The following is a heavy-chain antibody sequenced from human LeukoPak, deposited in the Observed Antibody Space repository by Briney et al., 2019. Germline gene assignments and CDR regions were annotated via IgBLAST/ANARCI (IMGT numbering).Heavy chain of an antibody. CDR3: AKDRIGGALEF. V-gene: IGHV3-7*01. CDR1: GFTFSKSW. Sequence: GGSLRLSCAASGFTFSKSWMSWVRQAPGKGLEWVACIMEDGSVQKYVDSVRGRFTISRDNARSSLYLQMNSLRVEDTAVYYCAKDRIGGALEFWGQGTLATVSS. CDR2: IMEDGSVQ. D-gene: IGHD4-23*01. J-gene: IGHJ4*02.